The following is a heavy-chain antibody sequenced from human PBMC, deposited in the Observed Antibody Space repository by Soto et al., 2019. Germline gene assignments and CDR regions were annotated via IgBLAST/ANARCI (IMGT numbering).Heavy chain of an antibody. CDR3: ARDHDYYDSSGYYAY. D-gene: IGHD3-22*01. V-gene: IGHV3-48*02. CDR2: ISSSSSTI. J-gene: IGHJ4*01. Sequence: GGSLRLSCAASGFTFSSYSMNWVRQAPGKGLEWVSYISSSSSTIYYADSVKGRFTISRDNAKNSLYLQMNSLRDEDTAVYYCARDHDYYDSSGYYAYLCQGTLVDVSS. CDR1: GFTFSSYS.